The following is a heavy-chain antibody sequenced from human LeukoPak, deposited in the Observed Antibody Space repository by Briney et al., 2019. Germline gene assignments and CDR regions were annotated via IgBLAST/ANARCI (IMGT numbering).Heavy chain of an antibody. CDR3: ARGVVVPAPPTRRGWFDP. J-gene: IGHJ5*02. Sequence: PSETLSLTCAVYGGSFSGYYWSWIRQPPGKGLEWIGEINHSGSTNYNPSLKSRVTISVDTSKNQFSLKLSSVTAADTAVYYCARGVVVPAPPTRRGWFDPWGQGTLVTVSS. D-gene: IGHD2-2*01. V-gene: IGHV4-34*01. CDR1: GGSFSGYY. CDR2: INHSGST.